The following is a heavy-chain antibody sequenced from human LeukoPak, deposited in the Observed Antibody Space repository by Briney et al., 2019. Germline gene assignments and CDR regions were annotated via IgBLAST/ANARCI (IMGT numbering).Heavy chain of an antibody. J-gene: IGHJ4*02. D-gene: IGHD3-10*01. CDR2: ISSSGSTI. CDR3: ARDTLLWFGELVFDY. CDR1: GFTFSDYY. Sequence: GGSLRLSCAASGFTFSDYYMSWIRQAPGKGLEWVSYISSSGSTIYYADSVKGRFTISRDNAKNSLYLQMNSLRAEDTAVYYCARDTLLWFGELVFDYWGQGTLVTVSS. V-gene: IGHV3-11*04.